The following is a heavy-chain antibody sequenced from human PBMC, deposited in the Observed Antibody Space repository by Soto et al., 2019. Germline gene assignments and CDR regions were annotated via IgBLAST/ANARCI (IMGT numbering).Heavy chain of an antibody. V-gene: IGHV3-23*01. D-gene: IGHD6-13*01. Sequence: GGSLRLAFTASGFTLGIYAMSWVRQAPGKGLEWVSSISGSGGSIYYAHSVKGRFTISRDKTKNTLDLQMNSLRAEDTAVYHCARVAPEYSSTPRRFDFWGQGTLVTVSS. CDR3: ARVAPEYSSTPRRFDF. CDR2: ISGSGGSI. CDR1: GFTLGIYA. J-gene: IGHJ4*02.